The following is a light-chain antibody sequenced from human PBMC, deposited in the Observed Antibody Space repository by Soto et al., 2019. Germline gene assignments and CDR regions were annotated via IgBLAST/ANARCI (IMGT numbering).Light chain of an antibody. CDR1: QGISTW. CDR3: QQYYSYSPTA. CDR2: AAS. J-gene: IGKJ4*01. V-gene: IGKV1-12*01. Sequence: DIQMTQSPSSVSASVGDRVTITCRASQGISTWLAWYQQKPGKAPKLLFYAASTLQSGVPSRFSGSGSGTDFTLTISCLQSEDFASYFCQQYYSYSPTAFGGRTKVDI.